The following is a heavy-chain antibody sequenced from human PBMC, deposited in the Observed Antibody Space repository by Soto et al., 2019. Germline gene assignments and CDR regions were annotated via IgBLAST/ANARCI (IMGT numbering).Heavy chain of an antibody. Sequence: QVQLVQSGAEVKKPGASVKVSCKASGYTFTSYGISWVRQAPGQGLEWMGWFSAYNGNTNYAQKLQGRVTMTTDTSTSTAYMELRSLRSDDTAVYYCARDSLAPIIAARRVRFDPWGQGTLVTVSS. V-gene: IGHV1-18*01. J-gene: IGHJ5*02. CDR2: FSAYNGNT. CDR3: ARDSLAPIIAARRVRFDP. D-gene: IGHD6-6*01. CDR1: GYTFTSYG.